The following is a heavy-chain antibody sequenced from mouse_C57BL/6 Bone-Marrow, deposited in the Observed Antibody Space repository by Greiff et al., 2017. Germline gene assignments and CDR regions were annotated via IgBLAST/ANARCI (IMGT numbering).Heavy chain of an antibody. D-gene: IGHD4-1*01. CDR3: ARAGPLGRSSDN. V-gene: IGHV1-55*01. Sequence: QVQLQQPGAELVKPGASVKMSCKASGYTFTSYWIPWVKQGPGQGLEWIGDIYPTSGRTNYNEQFTSKAILTVDTSSTTAYMQLSSLTSEDAAVFYCARAGPLGRSSDNGDQGTTPTVSS. CDR2: IYPTSGRT. CDR1: GYTFTSYW. J-gene: IGHJ2*01.